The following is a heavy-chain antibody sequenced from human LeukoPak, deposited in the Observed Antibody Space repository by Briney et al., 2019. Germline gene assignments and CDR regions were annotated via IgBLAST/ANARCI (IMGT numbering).Heavy chain of an antibody. J-gene: IGHJ6*03. CDR1: GFTFSRYW. D-gene: IGHD2-2*01. Sequence: GGSLRLSCAASGFTFSRYWMTWVRQAPGKGLEWVANIKQDGSEKYYVDSVKGRFTISRDNAKNSPYLQMNSLRADDTAVYYCARDREGYQLPQMRSYFYMDVWGKGTTVTISS. V-gene: IGHV3-7*01. CDR3: ARDREGYQLPQMRSYFYMDV. CDR2: IKQDGSEK.